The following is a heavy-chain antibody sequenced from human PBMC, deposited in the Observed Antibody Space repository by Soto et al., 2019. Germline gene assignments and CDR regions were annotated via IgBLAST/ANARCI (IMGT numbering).Heavy chain of an antibody. D-gene: IGHD6-6*01. CDR1: GGTFSSYA. CDR2: IIPIFGTA. Sequence: SVKVSCKASGGTFSSYAISWVRQAPGQGLELMGGIIPIFGTANYAQKFQGRVTITADESTSTAYMELSSLRSEDTAVYYCARSAARGSYYYYYYYGMDVWGQGTTVTVYS. V-gene: IGHV1-69*13. CDR3: ARSAARGSYYYYYYYGMDV. J-gene: IGHJ6*02.